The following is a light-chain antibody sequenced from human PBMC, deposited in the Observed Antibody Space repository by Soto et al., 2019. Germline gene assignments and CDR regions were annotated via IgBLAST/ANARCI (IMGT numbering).Light chain of an antibody. V-gene: IGKV3-20*01. J-gene: IGKJ2*03. Sequence: IVLTQSPGTLSLSPGERATLSCRASQSVSRSLLAWYQQKPGQAPRLLIYGASTRATGIADRFRGSGSGTDFTLTISRLEPEDFAVYYCQQYGNPPPYSFGQGTKLEIK. CDR2: GAS. CDR3: QQYGNPPPYS. CDR1: QSVSRSL.